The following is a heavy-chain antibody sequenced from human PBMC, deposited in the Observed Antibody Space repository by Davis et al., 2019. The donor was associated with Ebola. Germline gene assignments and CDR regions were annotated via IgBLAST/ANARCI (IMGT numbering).Heavy chain of an antibody. V-gene: IGHV3-64*04. J-gene: IGHJ4*02. CDR3: ARDQDGPDY. CDR2: ISSNGGST. Sequence: GESLKISCAASGFTFSSYAMHWVRQAPGKGLEYVSAISSNGGSTYYADSVKGRFTISRDNSKNTLYLQMNSLRAEDTAVYYCARDQDGPDYWGQGTLVTVSS. CDR1: GFTFSSYA.